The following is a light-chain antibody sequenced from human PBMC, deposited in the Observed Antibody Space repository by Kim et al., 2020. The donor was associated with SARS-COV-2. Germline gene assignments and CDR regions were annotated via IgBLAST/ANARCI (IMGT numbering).Light chain of an antibody. J-gene: IGLJ3*02. CDR1: YIGSKS. CDR3: QGWDNGSDHVV. Sequence: SYELTQPPSVSVAPGETARIPCGGNYIGSKSVHWYQQRPGQAPVMVIYFDTDRPSGLPERFSGSKRGDTATLTIIRVEAGDEADYYCQGWDNGSDHVVFG. V-gene: IGLV3-21*04. CDR2: FDT.